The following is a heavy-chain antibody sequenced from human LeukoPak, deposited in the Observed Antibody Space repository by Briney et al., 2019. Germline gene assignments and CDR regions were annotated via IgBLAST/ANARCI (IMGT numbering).Heavy chain of an antibody. D-gene: IGHD5-18*01. CDR2: IIPILGIA. Sequence: ASVKVSCKASGGTFSSYAISWVRQAPGQGLEWMGRIIPILGIANYAQKFQGRVTITADKSTSTAYMELSSLRSEDTAVYYCAREGLNVDTAMVSPFDYWGQGTLVTVSS. V-gene: IGHV1-69*04. CDR1: GGTFSSYA. J-gene: IGHJ4*02. CDR3: AREGLNVDTAMVSPFDY.